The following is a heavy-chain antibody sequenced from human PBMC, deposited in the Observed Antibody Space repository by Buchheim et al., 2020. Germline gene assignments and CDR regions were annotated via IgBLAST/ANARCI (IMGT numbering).Heavy chain of an antibody. V-gene: IGHV3-48*02. J-gene: IGHJ4*02. CDR3: ARALAAAGFDY. CDR1: GFTFSSYS. CDR2: ISSSSSTI. D-gene: IGHD6-13*01. Sequence: EVQLVESGGGLVQPGGSLRLSCAASGFTFSSYSMNWVRQAPGKGLEWVSYISSSSSTIYYADSVKGRFTISRANAKNSLSLQMNSLRDEDTAVYYCARALAAAGFDYWGQGTL.